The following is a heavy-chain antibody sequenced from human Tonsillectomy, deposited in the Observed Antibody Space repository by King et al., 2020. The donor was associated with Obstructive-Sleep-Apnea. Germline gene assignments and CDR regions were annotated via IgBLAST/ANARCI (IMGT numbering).Heavy chain of an antibody. V-gene: IGHV3-7*01. D-gene: IGHD3-10*01. CDR1: GFTFRSYW. J-gene: IGHJ4*02. CDR2: IKQDGSEK. Sequence: VQLVESGGGLVQPGGSLRLSCAASGFTFRSYWMSWVRQAPGKGLEWWANIKQDGSEKYYVDSVKGRFTISRENAKNSLFLQMNILRADDTAVYYCAREEWFGETKGPKKAYYFDYWGQGTLVTVSS. CDR3: AREEWFGETKGPKKAYYFDY.